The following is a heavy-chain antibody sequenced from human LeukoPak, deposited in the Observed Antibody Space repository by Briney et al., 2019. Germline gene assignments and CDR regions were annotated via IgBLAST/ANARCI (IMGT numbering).Heavy chain of an antibody. D-gene: IGHD3-16*02. CDR2: IYYIGST. CDR3: AKWDPGPVIFPY. J-gene: IGHJ4*01. V-gene: IGHV4-59*01. CDR1: GGSIRTYY. Sequence: PSETLSLTCTVSGGSIRTYYWSWIRQPPGKGLEWIGSIYYIGSTNYNPSLKSRVTMSIDTSKSQFSLKLSSVTAADTAVYYCAKWDPGPVIFPYWGHGTLLTVSS.